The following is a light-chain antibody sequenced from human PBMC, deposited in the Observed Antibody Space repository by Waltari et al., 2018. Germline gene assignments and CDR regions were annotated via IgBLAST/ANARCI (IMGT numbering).Light chain of an antibody. CDR3: CSYAGRYTSVV. V-gene: IGLV2-11*01. Sequence: QSALTQPRPVPGSRGPSVAFSSTRPSSYVGGFNFVSWYQQHPGKAPKLMIFDVTKRPAGVPDRFSGSKSGSTASLTISGLQAEDEADYYCCSYAGRYTSVVFGGGTKLTVL. CDR2: DVT. J-gene: IGLJ2*01. CDR1: SSYVGGFNF.